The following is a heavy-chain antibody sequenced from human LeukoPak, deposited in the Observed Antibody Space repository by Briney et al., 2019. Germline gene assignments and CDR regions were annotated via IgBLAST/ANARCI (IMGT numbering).Heavy chain of an antibody. CDR2: ISYDGSNK. J-gene: IGHJ5*02. CDR1: GFTFSSYG. V-gene: IGHV3-30*18. D-gene: IGHD6-6*01. Sequence: GGSLRLSCAASGFTFSSYGMHWVRQAPGKGLEWVAVISYDGSNKYYADSVKGRFTISRDNSKNTLYLQMNSLRAEDTAVYYCAKDGGGSSSVNWFDHWGQGTLVTVSS. CDR3: AKDGGGSSSVNWFDH.